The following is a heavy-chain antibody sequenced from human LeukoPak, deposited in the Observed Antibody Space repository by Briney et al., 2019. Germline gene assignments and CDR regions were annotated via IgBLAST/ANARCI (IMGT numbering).Heavy chain of an antibody. V-gene: IGHV3-33*01. CDR2: IWYDGSNK. Sequence: GGSLRLSCAASGFTFGSYGMHWVRQAPGKGLEWVAVIWYDGSNKYYADSVKGRFTISRDNSKNTLYLQMNSLRAEDTAVYYCATQLRYFDWLPLGYWGQGTLVTVSS. D-gene: IGHD3-9*01. CDR1: GFTFGSYG. CDR3: ATQLRYFDWLPLGY. J-gene: IGHJ4*02.